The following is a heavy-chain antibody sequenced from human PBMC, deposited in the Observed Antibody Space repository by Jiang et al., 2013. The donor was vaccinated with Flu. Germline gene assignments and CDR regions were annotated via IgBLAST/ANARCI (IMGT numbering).Heavy chain of an antibody. CDR2: MNPDSGIT. Sequence: SGAEVKKPGASLRVSCKASGYTFTSYDINWVRQASGQGLEWMGWMNPDSGITRYAQKFQGRVRMTSDTSESTAYMELSSLRPEDTAIYYCVRGSVGTTGLFDFWGQGTLVTVSS. J-gene: IGHJ4*02. D-gene: IGHD1-1*01. V-gene: IGHV1-8*02. CDR1: GYTFTSYD. CDR3: VRGSVGTTGLFDF.